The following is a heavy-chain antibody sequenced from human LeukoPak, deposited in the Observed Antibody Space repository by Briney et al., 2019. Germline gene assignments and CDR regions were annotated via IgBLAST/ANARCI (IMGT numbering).Heavy chain of an antibody. CDR1: GGSFSGYY. Sequence: SETLSLTCAVYGGSFSGYYWSWIRQPPGKGLEWIGEINHSGSTNYNPSLKSRVTISVDTSKNQFSLKLSSVTAADTAVYYCARGRAAAGLVWFDPWGQGTLVTVSS. CDR2: INHSGST. V-gene: IGHV4-34*01. J-gene: IGHJ5*02. CDR3: ARGRAAAGLVWFDP. D-gene: IGHD6-13*01.